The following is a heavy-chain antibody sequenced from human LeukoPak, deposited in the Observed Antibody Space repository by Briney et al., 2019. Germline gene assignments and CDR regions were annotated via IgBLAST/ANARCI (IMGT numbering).Heavy chain of an antibody. Sequence: ASVKVSCKVSGYTLTELSMHWVRQAPGKGLEWMGGFDPEDGETIYAQKFPGRVTMTEDTSTDTAYMELSSLRSEDTAVYYCATSFAIFGVVTRGWFDPWGQGTLVTVSS. D-gene: IGHD3-3*01. CDR3: ATSFAIFGVVTRGWFDP. CDR2: FDPEDGET. CDR1: GYTLTELS. V-gene: IGHV1-24*01. J-gene: IGHJ5*02.